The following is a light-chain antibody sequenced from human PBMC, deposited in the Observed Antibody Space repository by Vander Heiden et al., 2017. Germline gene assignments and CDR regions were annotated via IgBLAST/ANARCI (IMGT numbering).Light chain of an antibody. J-gene: IGKJ1*01. V-gene: IGKV3-11*01. CDR2: DTS. CDR1: QSDRSS. CDR3: QQRNGWRRT. Sequence: EIVVTQSPATLSLSPGEVATLSCSYSQSDRSSLAWYQQKPCQAPRRLLYDTSNRATGIPARFSGSGSGTDFTLTISSLEPEDFAVYYCQQRNGWRRTFGPGTNVEI.